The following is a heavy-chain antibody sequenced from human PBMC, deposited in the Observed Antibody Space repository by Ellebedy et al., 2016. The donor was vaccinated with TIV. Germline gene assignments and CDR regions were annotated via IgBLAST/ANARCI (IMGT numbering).Heavy chain of an antibody. D-gene: IGHD6-19*01. CDR1: GFTFSNYA. V-gene: IGHV3-23*01. J-gene: IGHJ5*02. CDR2: ISGVGSSTT. CDR3: AKDSSKGTGAVAANFDP. Sequence: GESLKISCVASGFTFSNYAMGWVRQAPGRGLDWVSAISGVGSSTTHYADSVKGRFFISRDNSKNTLYLQMNTLRAEDTAVYYCAKDSSKGTGAVAANFDPWGQGTLVTVSS.